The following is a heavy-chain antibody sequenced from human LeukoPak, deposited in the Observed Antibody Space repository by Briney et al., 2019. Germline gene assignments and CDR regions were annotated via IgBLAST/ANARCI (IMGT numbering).Heavy chain of an antibody. J-gene: IGHJ5*02. D-gene: IGHD5-12*01. CDR1: GGSISRYY. CDR3: ARLVGVATSNNWFDP. Sequence: SETLSLTCTVSGGSISRYYWSWIRQPPGKGLEWIGYIYYSGCTNYNPSLKSRVTISVDTSKNQFSLKLSSVTAADTAVYYCARLVGVATSNNWFDPWGQGTLVAVSS. CDR2: IYYSGCT. V-gene: IGHV4-59*08.